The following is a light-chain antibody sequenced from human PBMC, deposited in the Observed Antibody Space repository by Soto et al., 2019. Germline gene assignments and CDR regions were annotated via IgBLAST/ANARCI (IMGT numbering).Light chain of an antibody. J-gene: IGKJ1*01. CDR1: QSISSY. V-gene: IGKV1-39*01. CDR3: QQSYSTPWT. CDR2: AAS. Sequence: DIQMTQSLSSLSASVGDRVTITCRASQSISSYLNWYQQKPGKAPKLLIYAASSLQSGVPSRFSGSGSGTDFTLTISSLQPEDFATYYCQQSYSTPWTFGQGTNVDIK.